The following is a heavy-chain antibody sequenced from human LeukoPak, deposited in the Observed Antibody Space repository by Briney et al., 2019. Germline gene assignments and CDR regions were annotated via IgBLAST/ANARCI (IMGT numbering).Heavy chain of an antibody. CDR3: ARDIRSSSWYYFDY. CDR2: IYHSGST. CDR1: GGSISSSNW. D-gene: IGHD6-13*01. J-gene: IGHJ4*02. V-gene: IGHV4-4*02. Sequence: SGTLSLTCAVSGGSISSSNWWSWVRQPPGKGLEWIGEIYHSGSTNYNPSLKSRVTISVDTSKNQFSLKLSSVTAADTAVYYCARDIRSSSWYYFDYWGQGTLVTVSS.